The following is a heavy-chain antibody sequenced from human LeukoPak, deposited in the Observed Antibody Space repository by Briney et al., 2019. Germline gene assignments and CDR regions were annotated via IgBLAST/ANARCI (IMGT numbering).Heavy chain of an antibody. CDR3: ARESGSVTSEVDFDY. CDR1: GFSFNMYW. J-gene: IGHJ4*02. D-gene: IGHD4-17*01. Sequence: GGSLRLSCEASGFSFNMYWMSWVRQAPGKGLEWVANIKEDGSEKYYVNSVKGRFTISRDNAKNSLYLQMNSLRAEDTAVYYCARESGSVTSEVDFDYWGQGTLVTVSS. CDR2: IKEDGSEK. V-gene: IGHV3-7*01.